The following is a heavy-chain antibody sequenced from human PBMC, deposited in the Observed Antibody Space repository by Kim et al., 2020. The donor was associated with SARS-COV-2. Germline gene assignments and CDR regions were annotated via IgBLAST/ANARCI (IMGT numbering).Heavy chain of an antibody. V-gene: IGHV3-30*18. Sequence: GGSLRLSCAPSGFMFSDYGMHWVRQAPGKGPEWVAGVSFDGSNEYHADSVKGRFTISRDNSKNTLFLQMNSLRPEDTAVYYCAKGFGFLQWFLSPADYWGQGTLVTVTS. CDR1: GFMFSDYG. CDR3: AKGFGFLQWFLSPADY. J-gene: IGHJ4*02. D-gene: IGHD3-3*01. CDR2: VSFDGSNE.